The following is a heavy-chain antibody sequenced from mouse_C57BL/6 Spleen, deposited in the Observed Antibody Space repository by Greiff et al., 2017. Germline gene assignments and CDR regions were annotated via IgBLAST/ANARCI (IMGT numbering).Heavy chain of an antibody. CDR2: IDPEDGET. V-gene: IGHV14-2*01. Sequence: EVKVVESGAELVKPGASVKLSCTASGFNIKDYYMHWVKQRTEQGLEWIGRIDPEDGETKYAPKFQGKATITADTSSNTAYLQLSSLTSEDTAVYYCAFHYYGSSDWYFDVWGTGTTVTVSS. J-gene: IGHJ1*03. CDR3: AFHYYGSSDWYFDV. CDR1: GFNIKDYY. D-gene: IGHD1-1*01.